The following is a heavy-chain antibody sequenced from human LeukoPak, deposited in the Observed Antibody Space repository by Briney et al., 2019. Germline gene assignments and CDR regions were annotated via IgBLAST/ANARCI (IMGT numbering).Heavy chain of an antibody. CDR3: AREEYCSSTSCPLDY. J-gene: IGHJ4*02. CDR1: GGSISSYY. Sequence: PSETLSLTCTVAGGSISSYYWSWIRQPAGKGLEWIGRIYTSGSTNYNPSLKSRVTISVDTSKNQFSLKLSSVTAADTAVYYCAREEYCSSTSCPLDYWGQGTLVTVSS. D-gene: IGHD2-2*01. CDR2: IYTSGST. V-gene: IGHV4-4*07.